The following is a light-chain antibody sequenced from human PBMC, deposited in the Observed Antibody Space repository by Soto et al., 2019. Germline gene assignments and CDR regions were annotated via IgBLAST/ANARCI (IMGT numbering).Light chain of an antibody. Sequence: IHLTQSPSSLSASVGDRVIITCRASQGISSYLAWYQQKPGKAPKLLIYAASTLQGGVPSRFSVSGSGTDFNLTLRSLQPEDFAIYFCEPLDSYPLNFGGGTKVDIK. CDR1: QGISSY. V-gene: IGKV1-9*01. J-gene: IGKJ4*01. CDR2: AAS. CDR3: EPLDSYPLN.